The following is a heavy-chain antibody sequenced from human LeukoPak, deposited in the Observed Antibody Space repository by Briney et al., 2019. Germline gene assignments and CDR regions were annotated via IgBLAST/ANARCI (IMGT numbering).Heavy chain of an antibody. CDR3: ATLGLSGYYPDS. V-gene: IGHV1-24*01. J-gene: IGHJ5*01. D-gene: IGHD3-3*01. Sequence: ASVKVSCKVSGYTLSELPIHWVRQGPGKGLEWMGGFEPEDAETVYAQKFQGSISMTEDTSIDTAYMELSSLRSEDTAIYYCATLGLSGYYPDSWGQGTLVTVSS. CDR1: GYTLSELP. CDR2: FEPEDAET.